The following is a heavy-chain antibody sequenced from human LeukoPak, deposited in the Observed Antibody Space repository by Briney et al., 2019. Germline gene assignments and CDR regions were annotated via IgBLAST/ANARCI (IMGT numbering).Heavy chain of an antibody. CDR3: ARDKPLRVGARAFDI. J-gene: IGHJ3*02. CDR2: IYSGGST. V-gene: IGHV3-66*01. D-gene: IGHD1-26*01. Sequence: PGGSLRLSCAASGFTVSSNYMSWVRQAPGKGLEWVSVIYSGGSTYYADSVKGRFTISRDNSKNTLYLQMNSLRAEDTAVYYCARDKPLRVGARAFDIWGQGTMVTVSS. CDR1: GFTVSSNY.